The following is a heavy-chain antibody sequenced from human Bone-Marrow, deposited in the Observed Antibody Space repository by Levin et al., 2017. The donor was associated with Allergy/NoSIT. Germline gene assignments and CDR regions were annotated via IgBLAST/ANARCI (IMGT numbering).Heavy chain of an antibody. CDR3: AKDLLYFYGSGSYDF. CDR1: GFTFSIYS. CDR2: IHNSSRST. J-gene: IGHJ4*02. Sequence: GGSLRLSCTVSGFTFSIYSINWVRQAPGKGLEWVASIHNSSRSTHYADSVKGRFTISRDNSKNRLSLQMYSLRAEDTAVYYCAKDLLYFYGSGSYDFWGQGTLVTVSS. V-gene: IGHV3-23*05. D-gene: IGHD3-10*01.